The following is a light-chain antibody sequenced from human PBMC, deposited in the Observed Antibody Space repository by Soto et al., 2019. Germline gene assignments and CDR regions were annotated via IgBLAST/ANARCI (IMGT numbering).Light chain of an antibody. Sequence: EIVLTQSPAPLSLSPGERATLSCRASQSVSSNYLAWYHHKPGQAPRLLIYGASHRATGIPDRFSGSGSGTDFTLTISRLEPEDFAVYYCQQYGNSPQTFGQGTKVEIK. CDR1: QSVSSNY. CDR2: GAS. V-gene: IGKV3-20*01. J-gene: IGKJ1*01. CDR3: QQYGNSPQT.